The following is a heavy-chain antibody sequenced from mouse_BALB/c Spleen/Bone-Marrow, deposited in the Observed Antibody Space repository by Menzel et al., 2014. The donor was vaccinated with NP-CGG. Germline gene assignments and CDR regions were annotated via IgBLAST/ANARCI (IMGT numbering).Heavy chain of an antibody. CDR3: ARVGITTVDY. Sequence: EVQVVESGGGLVKPGGSLKLSCAASGFTFSSYAMSWVRQTPEKRLEWVASIGSGGSTYYPDSVKGRFTISRDNARNILYLQMSSLGSEDTAMYYCARVGITTVDYWGQGTTLTVSS. CDR2: IGSGGST. D-gene: IGHD1-1*01. CDR1: GFTFSSYA. J-gene: IGHJ2*01. V-gene: IGHV5-6-5*01.